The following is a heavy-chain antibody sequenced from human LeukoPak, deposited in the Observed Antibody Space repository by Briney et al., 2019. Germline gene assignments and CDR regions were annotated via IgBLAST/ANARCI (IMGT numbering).Heavy chain of an antibody. Sequence: QAGGSLRLSCAASGFTFSSYGMHWVRQAPGKGLEWVAVIWYDGSNKYYADSVKGRFTISRDNSKNTLYLQMNSLRAEDTAVYYCAREKRDYGGKRGLDYWGQGTLVTVSS. J-gene: IGHJ4*02. CDR1: GFTFSSYG. CDR2: IWYDGSNK. D-gene: IGHD4-23*01. CDR3: AREKRDYGGKRGLDY. V-gene: IGHV3-33*01.